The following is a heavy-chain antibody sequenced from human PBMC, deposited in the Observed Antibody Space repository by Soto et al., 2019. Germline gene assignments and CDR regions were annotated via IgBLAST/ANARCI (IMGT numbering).Heavy chain of an antibody. CDR3: AKSRGIAAAGPLGFDP. CDR2: ISYDGSNK. D-gene: IGHD6-13*01. Sequence: GGSLRLSCAASGFTFSSYGMHWVRQAPGKGLEWVAVISYDGSNKYYADSVKGRFTISRDNSKNTLYLQMNGLRAEDTAVYYCAKSRGIAAAGPLGFDPWGQGTLVTVSS. V-gene: IGHV3-30*18. J-gene: IGHJ5*02. CDR1: GFTFSSYG.